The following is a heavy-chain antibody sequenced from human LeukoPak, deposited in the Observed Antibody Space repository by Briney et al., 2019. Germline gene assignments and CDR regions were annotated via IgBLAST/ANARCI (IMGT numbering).Heavy chain of an antibody. D-gene: IGHD3-16*01. V-gene: IGHV3-23*01. CDR2: ISGSGDNT. CDR1: GFTFSSFA. J-gene: IGHJ4*02. CDR3: AKDLGGGGGSVFDS. Sequence: GGSLRLSCAPSGFTFSSFAMSWVRQAPGKGLEWVSAISGSGDNTYYADSVKGRFTISRDNSKNTLHLQMSSLRAEDTAVYYWAKDLGGGGGSVFDSWGQGTLVTVSS.